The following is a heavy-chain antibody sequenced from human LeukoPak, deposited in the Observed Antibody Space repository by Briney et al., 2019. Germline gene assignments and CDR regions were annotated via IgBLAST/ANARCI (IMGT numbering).Heavy chain of an antibody. CDR3: ARDYYDSSGYYHGDY. D-gene: IGHD3-22*01. J-gene: IGHJ4*02. CDR2: ISSSSIYI. CDR1: GFTFSSYS. V-gene: IGHV3-21*01. Sequence: GGSLRLSCAASGFTFSSYSMNWVRQAPGKGLEWVASISSSSIYILYADSVKGRFTISRDNVKNSLYLQMNSLRAEDTAVYYCARDYYDSSGYYHGDYWGQGTLVTASS.